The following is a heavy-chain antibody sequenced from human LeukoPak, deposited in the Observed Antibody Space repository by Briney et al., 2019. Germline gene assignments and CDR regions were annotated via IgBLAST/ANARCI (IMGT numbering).Heavy chain of an antibody. CDR2: ISAYNGNT. D-gene: IGHD6-19*01. Sequence: ASVKVSCKASGYTFTSYGTSWVRQAPGQGLEWMGWISAYNGNTNYAQKLQGRVTMTTDTSTSTAYMELRSLRSDDTAVYYCARDHESSGWYPTPPGWYFDLWGRGTLVTVSS. J-gene: IGHJ2*01. CDR1: GYTFTSYG. V-gene: IGHV1-18*01. CDR3: ARDHESSGWYPTPPGWYFDL.